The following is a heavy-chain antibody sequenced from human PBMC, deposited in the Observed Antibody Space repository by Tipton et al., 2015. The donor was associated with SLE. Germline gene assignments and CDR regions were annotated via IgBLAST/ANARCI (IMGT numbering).Heavy chain of an antibody. J-gene: IGHJ4*02. CDR2: ADPDDGTA. CDR1: SYNFTDHY. CDR3: ATGNYHDNSAYPLDY. V-gene: IGHV1-69-2*01. Sequence: QSGAEVKKPGATVKISCKVSSYNFTDHYLPDHHIHWVQQAPGKGLKWVGLADPDDGTAIYAENFQGRVTITADMSTDDVYMELSSLRSEDTAVYYCATGNYHDNSAYPLDYWGQGTLVTVSS. D-gene: IGHD3-22*01.